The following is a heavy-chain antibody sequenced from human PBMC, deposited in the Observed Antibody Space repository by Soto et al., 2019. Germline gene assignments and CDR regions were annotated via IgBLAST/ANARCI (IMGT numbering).Heavy chain of an antibody. V-gene: IGHV1-46*01. Sequence: GASVKVSCKASGYTFTSYYMHWVRQAPGQGLEWMGIINPSGGSTSYAQKFQGRVTMTRDTSTSTVYMELSSLRSEDTAVYYCAREGYYDSSGYYPLYYYYGMDVWGQGTTVTVSS. CDR1: GYTFTSYY. D-gene: IGHD3-22*01. CDR3: AREGYYDSSGYYPLYYYYGMDV. J-gene: IGHJ6*02. CDR2: INPSGGST.